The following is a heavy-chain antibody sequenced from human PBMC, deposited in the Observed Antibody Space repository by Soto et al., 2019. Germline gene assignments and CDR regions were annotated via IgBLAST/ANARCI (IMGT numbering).Heavy chain of an antibody. J-gene: IGHJ6*02. D-gene: IGHD5-12*01. CDR3: ARADIVATITDHYYYYGMDV. V-gene: IGHV1-69*13. CDR2: IIPIFGTA. CDR1: GGNFSSYA. Sequence: SVKVSCKASGGNFSSYAISWVRQAPGQGLEWMGGIIPIFGTANYAQKFQGRVTITADESTSTAYMELSSLRSEDTAVYYCARADIVATITDHYYYYGMDVWGQGTTVTVS.